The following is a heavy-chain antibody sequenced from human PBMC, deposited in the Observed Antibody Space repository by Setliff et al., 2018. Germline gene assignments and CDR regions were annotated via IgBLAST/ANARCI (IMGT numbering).Heavy chain of an antibody. V-gene: IGHV3-7*03. CDR3: ARDRPMVRGVTDAFDI. CDR1: GFSFSRHW. CDR2: IKQDGSTK. D-gene: IGHD3-10*01. J-gene: IGHJ3*02. Sequence: GGSLRLSCVVSGFSFSRHWMSWVRQAPGKGLEWVADIKQDGSTKYYVDSVKGRFTISRDNAKNSLSLQMNSLRADDTAVYYCARDRPMVRGVTDAFDIWGQGTMVTVSS.